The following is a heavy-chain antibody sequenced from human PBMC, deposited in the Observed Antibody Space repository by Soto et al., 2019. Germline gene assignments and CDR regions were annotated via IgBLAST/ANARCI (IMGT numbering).Heavy chain of an antibody. Sequence: GGSLRLSCAASGFTFSSYAMSWVRQAPGKGLEWVSAISGSGVSTYYADSVKGRFTISRDNSKNTLYLQMNSLRAEDTAVYYCAQGKTQKNYYNYFDYWGPGTMLTV. CDR3: AQGKTQKNYYNYFDY. CDR1: GFTFSSYA. CDR2: ISGSGVST. D-gene: IGHD3-10*01. V-gene: IGHV3-23*01. J-gene: IGHJ4*02.